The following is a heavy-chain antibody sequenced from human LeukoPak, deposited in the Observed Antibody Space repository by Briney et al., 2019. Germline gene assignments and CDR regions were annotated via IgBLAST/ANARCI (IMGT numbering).Heavy chain of an antibody. J-gene: IGHJ6*02. D-gene: IGHD5-12*01. CDR2: ISAYNGNT. CDR3: ARSLSGYGFRSFLDYYYGMDV. V-gene: IGHV1-18*01. Sequence: ASVKVSCKASGYTFTSYGISWVRQAPGQGLEWMGWISAYNGNTNYAQKLQGRVTMTTDTPTSTAYMELRSLRSDDTAVYYCARSLSGYGFRSFLDYYYGMDVWGQGTTVTVSS. CDR1: GYTFTSYG.